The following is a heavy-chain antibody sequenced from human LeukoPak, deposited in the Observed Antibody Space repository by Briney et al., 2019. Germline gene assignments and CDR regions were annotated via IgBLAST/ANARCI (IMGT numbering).Heavy chain of an antibody. CDR3: ARGRYSGSSFYYYYYYMDV. CDR1: GGTFSSYA. J-gene: IGHJ6*03. Sequence: GASVKVSCKASGGTFSSYAISWVRQAPGQGLEWMGGIIPIFGTANYAQKFQGRVTITADESTSTAYMELSSLRSEDTAVYYCARGRYSGSSFYYYYYYMDVWGKGTTVTISS. V-gene: IGHV1-69*13. CDR2: IIPIFGTA. D-gene: IGHD1-26*01.